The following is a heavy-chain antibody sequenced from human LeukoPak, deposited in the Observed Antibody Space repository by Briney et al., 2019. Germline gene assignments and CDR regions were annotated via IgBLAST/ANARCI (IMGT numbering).Heavy chain of an antibody. CDR2: IYSGGST. V-gene: IGHV3-53*01. D-gene: IGHD6-13*01. Sequence: PGGSLRLSCAASGFTFSSNYMSWVRQAPGKGLEWVSVIYSGGSTYYADSVKGRFTISRDNSKNTLYLQMNSLRAEDTAVYYCARVEAAAGLLYFDYWGQGTLVTVSS. CDR1: GFTFSSNY. J-gene: IGHJ4*02. CDR3: ARVEAAAGLLYFDY.